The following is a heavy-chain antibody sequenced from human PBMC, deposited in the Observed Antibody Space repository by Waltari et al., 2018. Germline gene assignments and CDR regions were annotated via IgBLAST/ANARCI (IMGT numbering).Heavy chain of an antibody. Sequence: QVQLVESGGGLVKPGGSLRLSCAASGFTFSDYYMSWIRQAPGKGLEWVSYISSTGITIYYADSVKGRFTISRDNAKNSLYPQMNSLRAEDTAVYYCARDRVYCSGGSCYSDAFDIWGQGTMVTVSS. D-gene: IGHD2-15*01. CDR3: ARDRVYCSGGSCYSDAFDI. CDR2: ISSTGITI. J-gene: IGHJ3*02. V-gene: IGHV3-11*04. CDR1: GFTFSDYY.